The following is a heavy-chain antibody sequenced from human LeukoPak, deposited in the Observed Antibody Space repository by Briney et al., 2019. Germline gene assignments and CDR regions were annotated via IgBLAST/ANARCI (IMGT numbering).Heavy chain of an antibody. CDR2: IYHGSA. V-gene: IGHV4-61*01. J-gene: IGHJ5*01. CDR3: AREGGRQWLVSGALDS. CDR1: DDSVSSSRYY. D-gene: IGHD6-19*01. Sequence: SDTLSLTCTVSDDSVSSSRYYWTWIRQPPGKGLEWIGYIYHGSATYNPSLESRVTLSMDTSKNQYSLKMTSVTAADTAVYYCAREGGRQWLVSGALDSWGQGTLVTVSS.